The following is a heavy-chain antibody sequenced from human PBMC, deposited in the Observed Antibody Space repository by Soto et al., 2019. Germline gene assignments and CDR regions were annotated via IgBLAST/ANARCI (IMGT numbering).Heavy chain of an antibody. V-gene: IGHV3-30*18. J-gene: IGHJ4*02. CDR2: ISYDGSNK. D-gene: IGHD1-7*01. CDR1: GFTFSSYG. CDR3: AKGSRTPGY. Sequence: GGSLRLSCTASGFTFSSYGMHWVRQAPGKGLEWVAVISYDGSNKYYADSVKGRFTISRDNSKNTLYLQMNSLRAEDTAVYYCAKGSRTPGYWGQGTLVTVSS.